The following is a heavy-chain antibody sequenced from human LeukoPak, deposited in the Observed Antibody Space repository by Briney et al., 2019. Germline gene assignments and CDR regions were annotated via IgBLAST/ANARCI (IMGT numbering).Heavy chain of an antibody. Sequence: GGSLRLSCTASGFTFSSYWMHWVRQAPGKGLVWVSRINEDGSRPYYADSVKGRFSISRDNAKNTVYLQMNSLRAEDTAFYYCARDLVAGSGSYGGWGQGTLATVSS. V-gene: IGHV3-74*01. CDR2: INEDGSRP. J-gene: IGHJ4*02. D-gene: IGHD3-10*01. CDR1: GFTFSSYW. CDR3: ARDLVAGSGSYGG.